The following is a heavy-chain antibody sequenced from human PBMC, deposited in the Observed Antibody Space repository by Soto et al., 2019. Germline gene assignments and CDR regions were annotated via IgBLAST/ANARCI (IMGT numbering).Heavy chain of an antibody. Sequence: ASVKVSCKASGYTFTGYYMHWVRQAPGQGLEWMGWINPNSGGTNYAQKFQGRVTMTRDTSISTAYMEPSRLRSDDTAVYYCARGKVYYDSSGSFDYWGQGTLVTVSS. D-gene: IGHD3-22*01. CDR3: ARGKVYYDSSGSFDY. V-gene: IGHV1-2*02. J-gene: IGHJ4*02. CDR1: GYTFTGYY. CDR2: INPNSGGT.